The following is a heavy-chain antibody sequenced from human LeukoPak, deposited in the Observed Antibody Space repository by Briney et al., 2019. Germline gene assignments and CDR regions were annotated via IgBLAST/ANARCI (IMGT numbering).Heavy chain of an antibody. V-gene: IGHV3-23*01. CDR1: GITFSSHA. CDR2: ISGSGFGT. D-gene: IGHD5-18*01. Sequence: GGSLRLSCAASGITFSSHAMSWVRQAPGKGLEWVSGISGSGFGTYYADSVKGRITISRDNSENTLYLQMNSLRAEDTAVYYCARGEDSSGYQGGLWGGGRRPAPIDFWGQGTQVTVSS. CDR3: ARGEDSSGYQGGLWGGGRRPAPIDF. J-gene: IGHJ4*02.